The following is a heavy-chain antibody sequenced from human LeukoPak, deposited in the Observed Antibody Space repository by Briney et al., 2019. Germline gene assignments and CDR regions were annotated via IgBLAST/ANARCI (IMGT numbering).Heavy chain of an antibody. D-gene: IGHD2-2*01. CDR2: GDYSGGT. CDR3: ARVHLSSRGYSDYYYMDV. V-gene: IGHV4-39*07. CDR1: GDSFTSVTDY. J-gene: IGHJ6*03. Sequence: SETLSLTCTVSGDSFTSVTDYWAWIRQPPGKGLEWIASGDYSGGTYYNPSLESRVAISADMSKNQFSLKLSSVTAADTAVYYCARVHLSSRGYSDYYYMDVWGKGTTVTVSS.